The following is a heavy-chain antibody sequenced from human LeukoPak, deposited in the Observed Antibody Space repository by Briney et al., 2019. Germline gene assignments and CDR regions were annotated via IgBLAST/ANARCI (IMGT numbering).Heavy chain of an antibody. CDR3: ARWLTGFITMVRGVITRSPHFDY. D-gene: IGHD3-10*01. V-gene: IGHV4-59*01. Sequence: SETLSLTCTVSGGSISSYYWSWIRQPPGKGLEWIGYIYYSGSTNYNPSLKSRVTISVDTSKNQFSLKLSSVTAADTAVYYCARWLTGFITMVRGVITRSPHFDYWGQGTLVTVSS. J-gene: IGHJ4*02. CDR1: GGSISSYY. CDR2: IYYSGST.